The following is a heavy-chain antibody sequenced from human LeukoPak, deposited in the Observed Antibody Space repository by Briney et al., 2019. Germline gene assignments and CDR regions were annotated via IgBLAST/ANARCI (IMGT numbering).Heavy chain of an antibody. J-gene: IGHJ4*02. D-gene: IGHD3-22*01. CDR2: IYYSGST. Sequence: SETLSLTCTVSGGSISSSSYYWGWIRQPPGKGLEWIGSIYYSGSTYYNPSLKSRVTISVDTSKNQFSLKLSSVTAAGTAVYYCARPYYYDSSGYFQEWGQGTLVTVSS. V-gene: IGHV4-39*01. CDR1: GGSISSSSYY. CDR3: ARPYYYDSSGYFQE.